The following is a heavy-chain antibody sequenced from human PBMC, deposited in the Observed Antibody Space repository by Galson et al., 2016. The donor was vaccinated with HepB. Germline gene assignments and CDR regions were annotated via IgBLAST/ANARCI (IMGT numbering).Heavy chain of an antibody. CDR1: GFIFNDYA. J-gene: IGHJ4*02. CDR3: TKADTGGYGSGSIDY. CDR2: IGWNSGHV. Sequence: SLRLSCATSGFIFNDYAMHWVRQTPGKGLEWVSGIGWNSGHVGSAASVKGRFTISRDNARSSLSLQMNSLRPEDTAVYYCTKADTGGYGSGSIDYWGQGTLVTVSS. D-gene: IGHD3-10*01. V-gene: IGHV3-9*01.